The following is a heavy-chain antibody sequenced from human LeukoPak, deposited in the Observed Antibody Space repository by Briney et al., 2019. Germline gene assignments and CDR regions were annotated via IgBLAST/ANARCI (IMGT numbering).Heavy chain of an antibody. CDR1: GFTFSSYA. Sequence: GRSLRLSCAASGFTFSSYAMHWVRQAPGKGLEWVAVISYDGSNKYYADSVRGRFTISRDNSKNTLYLQMNSLRAEDTAVYYCARASSGWSWPEDESYIQHWGQGTLVTVSS. V-gene: IGHV3-30*04. CDR3: ARASSGWSWPEDESYIQH. CDR2: ISYDGSNK. J-gene: IGHJ1*01. D-gene: IGHD6-19*01.